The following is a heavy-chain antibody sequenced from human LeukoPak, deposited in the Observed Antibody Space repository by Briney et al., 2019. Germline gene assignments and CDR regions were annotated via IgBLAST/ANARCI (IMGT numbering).Heavy chain of an antibody. V-gene: IGHV3-53*01. D-gene: IGHD6-19*01. CDR3: ASARYSSGWHYYYYCYMDV. CDR2: IYSGGST. J-gene: IGHJ6*03. Sequence: GGSLRLSCVASGFTVSSNYMSWVRQAPGKGLEWVSVIYSGGSTYYADSVKGRFTISRDNSKNTLYLQMNSLRAEDTAVYYCASARYSSGWHYYYYCYMDVWGKGTTVTVSS. CDR1: GFTVSSNY.